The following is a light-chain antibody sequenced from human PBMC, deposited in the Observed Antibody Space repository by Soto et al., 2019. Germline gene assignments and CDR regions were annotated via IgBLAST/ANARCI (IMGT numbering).Light chain of an antibody. J-gene: IGLJ2*01. V-gene: IGLV2-14*01. CDR1: SSDDGTYNY. CDR3: SSYTSSSTSVV. CDR2: DVS. Sequence: QSALTQPASVSGSPGQSITISCTGTSSDDGTYNYVSWYQQHPGKAPKLMIYDVSYRPSGVSDRFSGSKSGNTASLTISGLQAEDEADYYCSSYTSSSTSVVFGGGSKLTVL.